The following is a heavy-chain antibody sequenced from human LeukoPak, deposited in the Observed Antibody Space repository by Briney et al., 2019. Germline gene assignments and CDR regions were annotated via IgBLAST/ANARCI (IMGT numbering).Heavy chain of an antibody. D-gene: IGHD2-21*02. CDR1: GFTFSSYG. CDR3: AKGNCGGDCYTYYYFYMDV. CDR2: IRFYGSNK. V-gene: IGHV3-30*02. Sequence: GGSLRLSCAASGFTFSSYGMHWVRQAPGKGLEWVAFIRFYGSNKYYADSVKGRFTISRDNSKNTLYLQMNGLRAEDTAVYYCAKGNCGGDCYTYYYFYMDVWGKGTTVTVSS. J-gene: IGHJ6*03.